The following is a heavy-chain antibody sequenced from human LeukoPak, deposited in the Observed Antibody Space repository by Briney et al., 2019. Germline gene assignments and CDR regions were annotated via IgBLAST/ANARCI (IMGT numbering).Heavy chain of an antibody. V-gene: IGHV3-23*01. CDR3: AKDREAYSSSSFDY. J-gene: IGHJ4*02. CDR1: GFTVSSNY. CDR2: ISGSGGST. Sequence: GGSLRLSCAVSGFTVSSNYMSWVRQAPGKGLEWVSAISGSGGSTYYADSVKGRFTISRDNSKNTLYLQMNSLRAEDTAVYYCAKDREAYSSSSFDYWGQGTLVTVSS. D-gene: IGHD6-6*01.